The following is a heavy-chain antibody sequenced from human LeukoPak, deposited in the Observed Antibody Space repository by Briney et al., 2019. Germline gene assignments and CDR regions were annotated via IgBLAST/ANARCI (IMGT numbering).Heavy chain of an antibody. CDR2: IYYSGST. J-gene: IGHJ4*02. D-gene: IGHD5-12*01. CDR3: ARGPIVATIVPFDY. CDR1: GGSISSYY. Sequence: PSETLSLTCTVSGGSISSYYWSWIRQPPGKGLEWIGYIYYSGSTNYNPSLKSRVTISVDTSKNQFSLKLSSVTAADTAVYYCARGPIVATIVPFDYWGQGTLVTVSS. V-gene: IGHV4-59*12.